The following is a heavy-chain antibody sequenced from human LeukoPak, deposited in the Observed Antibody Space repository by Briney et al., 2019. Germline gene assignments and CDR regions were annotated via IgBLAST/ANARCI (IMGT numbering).Heavy chain of an antibody. CDR1: GLIVSRRY. J-gene: IGHJ4*02. D-gene: IGHD3-3*01. V-gene: IGHV3-53*01. Sequence: GGSLRLSCAASGLIVSRRYMSWVRQAPGKGLEWVSVIYTDGSTYYADSVKGRFTISRDNSKNTLYLQMNSLRAEDTALYYCAREEDFWSGRPFSPDYWGQGTLVSVSS. CDR3: AREEDFWSGRPFSPDY. CDR2: IYTDGST.